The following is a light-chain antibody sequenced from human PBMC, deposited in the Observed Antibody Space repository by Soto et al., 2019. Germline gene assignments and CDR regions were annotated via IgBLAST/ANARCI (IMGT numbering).Light chain of an antibody. V-gene: IGKV3-15*01. J-gene: IGKJ1*01. Sequence: VLTQSPATLSVSPGERATLSCRASQRIANNLAWYQQKPGQAPRLLIYGASTRAPGIPARFSGSGSETEFTLTISSLQSEDFAVYYCQQYSSSRTFGQGTKVDIK. CDR2: GAS. CDR1: QRIANN. CDR3: QQYSSSRT.